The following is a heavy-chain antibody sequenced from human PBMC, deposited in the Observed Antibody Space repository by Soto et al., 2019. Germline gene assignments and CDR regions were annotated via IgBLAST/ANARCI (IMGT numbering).Heavy chain of an antibody. D-gene: IGHD3-3*01. J-gene: IGHJ6*02. V-gene: IGHV1-46*01. Sequence: GASGEGLCKASGYTYTSYYMHWVRQAPGQGLEWMGIINPSGGSTSYAQKFQGRVTMTRDTSTSTVYMELSSLRSEDTAVYYCARDREGYYDFWSGYYQYYYYYYCMDVWGQGTTVTV. CDR3: ARDREGYYDFWSGYYQYYYYYYCMDV. CDR2: INPSGGST. CDR1: GYTYTSYY.